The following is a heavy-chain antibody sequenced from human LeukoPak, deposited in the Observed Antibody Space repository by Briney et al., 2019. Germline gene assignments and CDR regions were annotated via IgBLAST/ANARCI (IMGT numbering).Heavy chain of an antibody. CDR3: ARDQRWALSEFDP. V-gene: IGHV4-59*11. CDR1: GGSISSHY. J-gene: IGHJ5*02. Sequence: SETLSLTCTVSGGSISSHYWSWIRQPPGKGLEWIGYIYYSGSTNYNPSLKSRVTISVDTFKNQFSLKLSSVTAADTAVYYCARDQRWALSEFDPWGQGTLVTVSS. CDR2: IYYSGST. D-gene: IGHD4-23*01.